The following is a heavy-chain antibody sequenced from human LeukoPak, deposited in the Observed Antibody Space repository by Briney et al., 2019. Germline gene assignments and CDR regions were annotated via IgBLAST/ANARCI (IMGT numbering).Heavy chain of an antibody. CDR2: INPNSGGT. Sequence: ASVKVSCKGSGYTFTNFYIHWVRQAPGQGLEWMGWINPNSGGTNYAQKFQGRVTMTRDTSISTAYMELSRLRSDDTAVYYCARDDYYGSGSYYYYYGMDVWGQGTTVTVSS. D-gene: IGHD3-10*01. CDR3: ARDDYYGSGSYYYYYGMDV. V-gene: IGHV1-2*02. CDR1: GYTFTNFY. J-gene: IGHJ6*02.